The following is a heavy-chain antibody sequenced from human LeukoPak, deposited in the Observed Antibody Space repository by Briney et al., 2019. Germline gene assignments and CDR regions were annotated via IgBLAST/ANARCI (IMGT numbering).Heavy chain of an antibody. V-gene: IGHV3-21*01. Sequence: GGSLRLSCAASGFTFSTYSMNWVRQAPGKGLEWISFISTSSIYIYYADSVKGRFTISRDNARNSLYLQMNSLRAEDTAVYYCAREGARQWLVPWFDPWGQGTLVTVSS. CDR2: ISTSSIYI. CDR3: AREGARQWLVPWFDP. CDR1: GFTFSTYS. J-gene: IGHJ5*02. D-gene: IGHD6-19*01.